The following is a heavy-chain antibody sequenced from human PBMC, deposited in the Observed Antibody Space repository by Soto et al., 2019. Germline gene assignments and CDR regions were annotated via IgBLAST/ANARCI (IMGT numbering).Heavy chain of an antibody. CDR2: IYYSGST. CDR1: GSSIGTYC. D-gene: IGHD5-12*01. J-gene: IGHJ4*02. V-gene: IGHV4-30-4*01. Sequence: SETLSLTCTVSGSSIGTYCWSWIRQPPGKGLEWIGYIYYSGSTDYNPSLKGRVTLSVDTSTNQFSLKPSSVTAAETAVYYCGRGLRLCTGDNSYPASNYFASWGQGTQVPVSS. CDR3: GRGLRLCTGDNSYPASNYFAS.